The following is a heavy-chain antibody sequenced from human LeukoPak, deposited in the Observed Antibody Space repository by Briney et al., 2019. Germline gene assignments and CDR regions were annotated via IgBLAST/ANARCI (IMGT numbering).Heavy chain of an antibody. Sequence: SETLSLTCTVSGGSISSYYWSWIRPPPGKGLEWIGYMYYSGSTNYNPSLKSRVTISVDTSKNQFSLSLSSVTAADTAVYYCARLRRAGWLEYYFDYWGQGTLVTVSS. J-gene: IGHJ4*02. D-gene: IGHD5-12*01. CDR1: GGSISSYY. CDR2: MYYSGST. CDR3: ARLRRAGWLEYYFDY. V-gene: IGHV4-59*01.